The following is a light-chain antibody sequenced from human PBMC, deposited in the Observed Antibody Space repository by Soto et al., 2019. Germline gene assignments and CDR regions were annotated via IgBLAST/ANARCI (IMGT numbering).Light chain of an antibody. J-gene: IGLJ1*01. CDR1: STDVGGYNY. CDR2: EVN. CDR3: GSYTSTDTPFV. Sequence: QSVLTQPASVSVSPGQSITSSCTGTSTDVGGYNYVSWYQHHPGKGPKLIIYEVNNRPSGVSDRFSGSKSGNKASLTISNLEAEDESDYYCGSYTSTDTPFVFRTGTKVTVL. V-gene: IGLV2-14*01.